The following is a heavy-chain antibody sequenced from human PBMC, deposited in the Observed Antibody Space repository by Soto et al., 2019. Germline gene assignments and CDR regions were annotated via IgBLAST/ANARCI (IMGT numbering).Heavy chain of an antibody. J-gene: IGHJ4*02. D-gene: IGHD1-26*01. Sequence: PSETLSLTCAVSGGSISSGGYSWSWIRQPPGKGLEWIGYIYHSGSTYYNPSLKSRVTISVDTSKNQFSLKLSSVTAADTAVYYCARRYGGNFDYWGQGTSVTV. CDR2: IYHSGST. CDR1: GGSISSGGYS. CDR3: ARRYGGNFDY. V-gene: IGHV4-30-2*02.